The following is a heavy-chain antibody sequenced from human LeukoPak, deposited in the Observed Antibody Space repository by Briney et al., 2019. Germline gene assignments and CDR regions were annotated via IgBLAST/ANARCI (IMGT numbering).Heavy chain of an antibody. CDR1: GFRFGDYG. D-gene: IGHD2-2*02. Sequence: GGSLRLSCTGSGFRFGDYGINWVRQAPGKGLQWVGFIRSQAYGGSTEYAASVKGRFTISRDDSKSIAYLQMNRLKTEDTALYYCTRGVVIVPASRPFNYWGQGTLVTVSS. V-gene: IGHV3-49*04. CDR2: IRSQAYGGST. J-gene: IGHJ4*02. CDR3: TRGVVIVPASRPFNY.